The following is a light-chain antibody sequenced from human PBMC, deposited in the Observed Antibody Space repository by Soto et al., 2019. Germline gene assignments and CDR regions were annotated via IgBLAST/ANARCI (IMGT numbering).Light chain of an antibody. CDR3: SSYRGSTTLDV. Sequence: QSALTQPASVSGSPGQSITISCTGTDSDVGAYNYVSCYQQHPGKAPKLVIFEVSDRPSGVSNRFSGSKSGNTASLTISGLQAEDEADYYCSSYRGSTTLDVFGTGTKVTVL. V-gene: IGLV2-14*01. J-gene: IGLJ1*01. CDR2: EVS. CDR1: DSDVGAYNY.